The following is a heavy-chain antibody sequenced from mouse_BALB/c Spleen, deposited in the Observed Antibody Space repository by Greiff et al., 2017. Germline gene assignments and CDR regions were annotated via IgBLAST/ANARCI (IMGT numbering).Heavy chain of an antibody. D-gene: IGHD2-3*01. V-gene: IGHV5-6*01. J-gene: IGHJ2*01. CDR2: ISSGGSYT. Sequence: EVQVVESGGDLVKPGGSLKLSCAASGFTFSSYGMSWVRQTPDKRLEWVATISSGGSYTYYPDSVKGRFTLSRDNAKNTLYLQLSSLKSEDTAMYYCERHGIYDGYYVDYWGQGTTLTVSS. CDR1: GFTFSSYG. CDR3: ERHGIYDGYYVDY.